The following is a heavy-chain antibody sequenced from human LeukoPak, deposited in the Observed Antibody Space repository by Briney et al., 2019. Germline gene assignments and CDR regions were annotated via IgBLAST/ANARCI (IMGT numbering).Heavy chain of an antibody. D-gene: IGHD3-16*02. CDR3: ARDPGPAGGYTFDY. V-gene: IGHV3-49*04. CDR2: IRSKVYGGTP. Sequence: PGGSLRLSCTASGFTFGDYAMSWVRQAPGKGLEWVGFIRSKVYGGTPEYAASVKGRFTISRDDSKGIAYLQMNSLRAEDTAVYYCARDPGPAGGYTFDYWGQGTLVTVSS. J-gene: IGHJ4*02. CDR1: GFTFGDYA.